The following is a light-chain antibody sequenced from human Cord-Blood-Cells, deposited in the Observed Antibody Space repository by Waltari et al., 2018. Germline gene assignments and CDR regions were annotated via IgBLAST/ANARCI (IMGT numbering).Light chain of an antibody. CDR2: EVS. CDR3: CSYAGSSTHYV. CDR1: SSDVGSYNL. J-gene: IGLJ1*01. V-gene: IGLV2-23*02. Sequence: QSALTQPASVSGSPGQSITISCTGTSSDVGSYNLVSWSQQHPGKAPKLMIYEVSKRPSGVSNRFSGSKSGNTASLTISGLQAEDEADYYCCSYAGSSTHYVFGTGTKVTVL.